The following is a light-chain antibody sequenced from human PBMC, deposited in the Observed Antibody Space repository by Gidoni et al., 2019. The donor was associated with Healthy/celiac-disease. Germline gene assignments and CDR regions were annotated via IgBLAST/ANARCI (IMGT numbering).Light chain of an antibody. CDR2: AAS. CDR1: QNISSY. V-gene: IGKV1-39*01. Sequence: DIQPTQAPSSLSASIGDRVTITCRASQNISSYLNCYQQKPGKAPKLLIYAASSLQSVVPSRFSGSGSGADFTLTISSLRHEDFATYYCQQSYSTPRTFXPXTKVDIK. J-gene: IGKJ3*01. CDR3: QQSYSTPRT.